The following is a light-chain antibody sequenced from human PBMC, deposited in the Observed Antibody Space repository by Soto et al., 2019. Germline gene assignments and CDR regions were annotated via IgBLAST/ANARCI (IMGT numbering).Light chain of an antibody. CDR1: SSDVGGYNY. CDR3: TSYKSISTYV. J-gene: IGLJ1*01. V-gene: IGLV2-14*01. CDR2: DVS. Sequence: QSVLTQPASVSGSPGQSITISCTGTSSDVGGYNYVSWYQQHPGKAPKLMIYDVSNRPSGVSNRFSGSKSGNTASLTISGLQADFFADSCSTSYKSISTYVSGPGTDVNVL.